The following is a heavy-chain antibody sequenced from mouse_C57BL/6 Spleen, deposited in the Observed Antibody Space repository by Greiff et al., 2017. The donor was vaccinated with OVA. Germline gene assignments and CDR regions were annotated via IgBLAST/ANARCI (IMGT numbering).Heavy chain of an antibody. CDR1: GYTFTSYW. CDR2: IYPSDSET. CDR3: ARSRYDYDYFDY. D-gene: IGHD2-4*01. V-gene: IGHV1-61*01. J-gene: IGHJ2*01. Sequence: PAPPLVRPRSSVNLHCKASGYTFTSYWMDWVKQRPGQGLEWIGNIYPSDSETHYNQKFKDKATLTVDKSSSTAYMQLSSLTSEDSAVYYCARSRYDYDYFDYWGQGTTLTVSS.